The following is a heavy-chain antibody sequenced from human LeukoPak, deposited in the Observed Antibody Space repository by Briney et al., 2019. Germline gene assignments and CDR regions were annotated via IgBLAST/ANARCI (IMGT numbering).Heavy chain of an antibody. D-gene: IGHD5-18*01. CDR1: GYTFTSYA. CDR2: IIPIFGTA. V-gene: IGHV1-69*13. J-gene: IGHJ6*02. CDR3: ARGDTAMEAIDYYYYGMDV. Sequence: VASVKVSCKASGYTFTSYAISWVRQAPGQGLEWMGGIIPIFGTANYAQKFQGRVTITADESTSTAYMELSSLRSEDTAVYYCARGDTAMEAIDYYYYGMDVWGQGTTVTVSS.